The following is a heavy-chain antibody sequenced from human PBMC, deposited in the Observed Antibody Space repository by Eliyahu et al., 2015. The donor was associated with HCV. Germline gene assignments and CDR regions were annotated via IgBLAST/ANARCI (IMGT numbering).Heavy chain of an antibody. J-gene: IGHJ3*01. CDR2: IWYDGSNQ. CDR3: ARIAEYSGAFDV. CDR1: GFAFSSHG. V-gene: IGHV3-33*01. Sequence: SGFAFSSHGMHWVRQAPGKGLEWVALIWYDGSNQNYVDSVKGRFTISRDNSKNTLYLQMNSLRAEDTARYFCARIAEYSGAFDVWGQGTMVTVSS. D-gene: IGHD2/OR15-2a*01.